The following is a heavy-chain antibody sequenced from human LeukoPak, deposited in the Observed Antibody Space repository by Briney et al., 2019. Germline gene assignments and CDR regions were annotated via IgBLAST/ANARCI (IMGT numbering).Heavy chain of an antibody. D-gene: IGHD2-2*01. CDR2: TYYRSKWYN. Sequence: SQTLSLTCAISGDSVSSNSAAWNWIRQSPSRGLEWLGRTYYRSKWYNDYAVFVKSRITINPDTSKNQFSLQLNSVTPEDTAVYYCARDLDYCSSTSCYEGGWFDPWGQGTLVTVSS. V-gene: IGHV6-1*01. CDR1: GDSVSSNSAA. J-gene: IGHJ5*02. CDR3: ARDLDYCSSTSCYEGGWFDP.